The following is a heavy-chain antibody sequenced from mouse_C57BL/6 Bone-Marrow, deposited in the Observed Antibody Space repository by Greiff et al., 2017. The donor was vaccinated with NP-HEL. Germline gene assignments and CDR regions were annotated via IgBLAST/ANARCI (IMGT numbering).Heavy chain of an antibody. D-gene: IGHD1-1*01. CDR1: GFSLTSYG. V-gene: IGHV2-2*01. CDR2: IWRGGST. J-gene: IGHJ1*03. CDR3: ARMPLITTVVAHWYFDV. Sequence: QVQLKESGPGLVQPSQSLSITCTVSGFSLTSYGVHWVRQSPGKGLEWLGVIWRGGSTDCNAAFISRRSISKDNSNSQVFFKMNSLQADDTAIYYCARMPLITTVVAHWYFDVWGTGTTVTGSS.